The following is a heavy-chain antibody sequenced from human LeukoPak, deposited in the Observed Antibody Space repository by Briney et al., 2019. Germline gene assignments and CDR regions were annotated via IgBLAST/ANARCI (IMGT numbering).Heavy chain of an antibody. CDR2: IYYSGST. CDR1: GDSISSSSYY. CDR3: ARGVSGSSFDY. D-gene: IGHD6-13*01. J-gene: IGHJ4*02. Sequence: SETLSLTCTVSGDSISSSSYYWDWIRQPPGKGLEWIGSIYYSGSTYYNPSLKSRVTISVDTSKNQFSLKLSSVTAADTAVYYCARGVSGSSFDYWGQGTLVTVSS. V-gene: IGHV4-39*07.